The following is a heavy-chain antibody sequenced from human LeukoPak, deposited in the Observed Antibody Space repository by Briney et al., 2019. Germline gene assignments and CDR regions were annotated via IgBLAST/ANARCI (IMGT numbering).Heavy chain of an antibody. Sequence: ASVKVSCKASDFSFTSYGMSWVRQAPGQGLEWMGWISAYNGSTKYAQKLQGRVTMTTDTSTGTAYMELRSLRPDDTAVYYCARGLSGYDSDGMDVWGQGTTVTVSS. CDR3: ARGLSGYDSDGMDV. D-gene: IGHD5-12*01. CDR1: DFSFTSYG. V-gene: IGHV1-18*01. J-gene: IGHJ6*02. CDR2: ISAYNGST.